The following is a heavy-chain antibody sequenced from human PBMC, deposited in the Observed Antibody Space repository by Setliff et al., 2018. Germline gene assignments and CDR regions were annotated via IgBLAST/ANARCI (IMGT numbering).Heavy chain of an antibody. Sequence: GGSLRLSCAASGFIFSNYAMNWVRQAPGKGLEWVAIISYDGSKTYILDSVKGRFTISRDNTKNSLYLQMNSLRGEDTAVYHCTRDQDYYGMDVWGQGTTVTVSS. CDR1: GFIFSNYA. V-gene: IGHV3-30*04. J-gene: IGHJ6*02. CDR3: TRDQDYYGMDV. CDR2: ISYDGSKT.